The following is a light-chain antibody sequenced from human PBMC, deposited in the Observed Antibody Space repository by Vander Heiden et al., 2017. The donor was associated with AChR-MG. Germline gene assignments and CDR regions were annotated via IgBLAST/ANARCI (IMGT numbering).Light chain of an antibody. CDR2: DVS. CDR3: SSYTSSSTLVV. J-gene: IGLJ2*01. CDR1: SSDVGNYNY. Sequence: QSALTQPASVPGSPGQSITISCTGTSSDVGNYNYVSWYQQHPGKAPKLMIYDVSKRPSGVSNRFSGSKSGNTASLTISGLQAEDEADYYCSSYTSSSTLVVFGGGTKLTVL. V-gene: IGLV2-14*01.